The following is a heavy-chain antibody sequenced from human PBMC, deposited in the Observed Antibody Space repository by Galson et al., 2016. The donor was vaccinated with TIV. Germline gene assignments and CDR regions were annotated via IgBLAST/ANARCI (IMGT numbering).Heavy chain of an antibody. V-gene: IGHV3-30*03. Sequence: SLRLSCAASGFTFSSSSMHWIRQTPDKGLEWVAVIAFDGSNGYYADSVKGRFTISRDSAKKSVHLQMNSLRVEDTAFYYCARITVGGIWNAIDIWGQGTMVSVSP. CDR3: ARITVGGIWNAIDI. CDR2: IAFDGSNG. CDR1: GFTFSSSS. D-gene: IGHD3-3*01. J-gene: IGHJ3*02.